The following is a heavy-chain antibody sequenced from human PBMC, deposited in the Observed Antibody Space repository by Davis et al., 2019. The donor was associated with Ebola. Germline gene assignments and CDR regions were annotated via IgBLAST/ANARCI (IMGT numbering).Heavy chain of an antibody. J-gene: IGHJ3*02. D-gene: IGHD2-2*01. V-gene: IGHV4-59*01. CDR1: GGSISSYY. CDR2: IYYSGST. CDR3: ARDCSSTSCLGAAFDI. Sequence: MPSETLSLTCTVSGGSISSYYWSWIRQPPGKGLEWIGYIYYSGSTNYNPSLKSRVAISVDTSKNQFSLKLSSVTAADTAVYYCARDCSSTSCLGAAFDIWGQGTMVTVSS.